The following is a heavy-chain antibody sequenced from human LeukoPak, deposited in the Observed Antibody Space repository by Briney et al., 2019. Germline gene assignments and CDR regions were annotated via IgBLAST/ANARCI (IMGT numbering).Heavy chain of an antibody. CDR1: GGSINDFY. CDR2: IFYSGSA. V-gene: IGHV4-59*01. Sequence: SETLSLTCTVSGGSINDFYWTWIRQPPGKGLEWIGYIFYSGSANSNPSLESRVTISVDTSKNQFSLKLSSVTAADTAAYYWARLRSGSTPPPPHYYYGLDVWGQGTTVIVSS. CDR3: ARLRSGSTPPPPHYYYGLDV. D-gene: IGHD1-26*01. J-gene: IGHJ6*02.